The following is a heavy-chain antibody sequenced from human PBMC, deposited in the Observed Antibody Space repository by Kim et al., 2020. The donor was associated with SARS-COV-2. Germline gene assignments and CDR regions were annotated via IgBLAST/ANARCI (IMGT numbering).Heavy chain of an antibody. D-gene: IGHD2-15*01. CDR1: GFRFSNAW. CDR2: IKSKGAGGTT. Sequence: GGSLRLSCAGSGFRFSNAWMSWVRQAPEKGLEWLGRIKSKGAGGTTEYAAPVKGRFTISRDDSKNTLYLKMNSLKTEDTAVYYCSTGYCSGDTCLPWGQGTTVTVSS. CDR3: STGYCSGDTCLP. J-gene: IGHJ6*02. V-gene: IGHV3-15*01.